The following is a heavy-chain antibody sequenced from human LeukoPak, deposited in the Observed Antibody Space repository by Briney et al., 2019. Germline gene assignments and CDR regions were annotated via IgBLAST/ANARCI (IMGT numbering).Heavy chain of an antibody. D-gene: IGHD2-2*01. J-gene: IGHJ4*02. CDR3: AKTTTLLGYCSSTSCRGFDY. Sequence: GGSLRLSCAASGFTFSSYAMSWVRQAPGKGLEWVSAISGSGGSTYYADSVKGRFTISRDNAKNMLYLQMNSLRAEDTAVYYCAKTTTLLGYCSSTSCRGFDYWGQGTLVTVSS. CDR1: GFTFSSYA. V-gene: IGHV3-23*01. CDR2: ISGSGGST.